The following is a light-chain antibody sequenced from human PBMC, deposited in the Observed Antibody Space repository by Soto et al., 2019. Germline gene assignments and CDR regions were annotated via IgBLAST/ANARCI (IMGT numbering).Light chain of an antibody. CDR3: QQYGSSPWT. CDR2: GAS. CDR1: QSLSSNY. Sequence: EIVLAQSPGTLSFSPLERATLXGPTSQSLSSNYLAWYQQKPGQAPRLLIYGASSRATGIPDRFSGSGSGTDFTLTISRLEPEDFAVYYCQQYGSSPWTFGQGTKVDNK. V-gene: IGKV3-20*01. J-gene: IGKJ1*01.